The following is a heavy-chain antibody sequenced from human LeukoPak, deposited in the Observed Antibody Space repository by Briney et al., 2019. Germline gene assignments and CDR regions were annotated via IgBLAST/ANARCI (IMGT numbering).Heavy chain of an antibody. Sequence: GGSLRLSCAASGFTFSAYWMTWVRQAPGKRLEWVANIKQDGSEKYYVDSVKGRFTISRDNAKNSLYLQMNSLRVEDTAVYYCARDGGRFGDYEYWGQGTLVTVSS. CDR1: GFTFSAYW. D-gene: IGHD3-10*01. V-gene: IGHV3-7*01. J-gene: IGHJ4*02. CDR3: ARDGGRFGDYEY. CDR2: IKQDGSEK.